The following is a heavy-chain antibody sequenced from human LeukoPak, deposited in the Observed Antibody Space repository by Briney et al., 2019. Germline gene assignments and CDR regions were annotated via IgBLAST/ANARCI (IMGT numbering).Heavy chain of an antibody. CDR3: AREAVVPAATSFDY. CDR2: INPNSGGT. J-gene: IGHJ4*02. D-gene: IGHD2-2*01. Sequence: ASVKVSCKASGYTFTGYYMHWVRQAPGQGLEWMGWINPNSGGTNYAQKFQGRVTMTRDTSISTAYMELSRLRSDDTAVYYSAREAVVPAATSFDYWGQGTLVTVSS. V-gene: IGHV1-2*02. CDR1: GYTFTGYY.